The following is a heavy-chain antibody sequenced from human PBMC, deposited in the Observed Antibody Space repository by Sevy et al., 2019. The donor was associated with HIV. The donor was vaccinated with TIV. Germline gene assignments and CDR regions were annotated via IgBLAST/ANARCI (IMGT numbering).Heavy chain of an antibody. V-gene: IGHV3-30-3*01. Sequence: GGSLRLSCAASGFTFNRYSMHWVRQAPGKGLEWVATISYDAVNKHYSDSVRGRFTISRDNFQNSLFMQMNSLRTEDTAMYYCALERLSSDVAEYFQNWGQGTLVTVSS. CDR2: ISYDAVNK. CDR3: ALERLSSDVAEYFQN. CDR1: GFTFNRYS. J-gene: IGHJ1*01. D-gene: IGHD1-1*01.